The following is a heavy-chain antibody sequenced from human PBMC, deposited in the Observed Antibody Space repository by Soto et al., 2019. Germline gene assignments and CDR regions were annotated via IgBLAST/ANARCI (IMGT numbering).Heavy chain of an antibody. CDR2: ISGYNGNT. CDR3: ARGAHGSGYAVY. Sequence: QVQLVQSGSEVKKPGASVKVSCKTSGYTFTTYGINWVRQAPGQGLEWMGWISGYNGNTNYAQKFQGRVTMITDTSRSTVYMELRSLRSEDTAVYYFARGAHGSGYAVYWGQGTLVTVSS. V-gene: IGHV1-18*01. D-gene: IGHD3-3*01. CDR1: GYTFTTYG. J-gene: IGHJ4*02.